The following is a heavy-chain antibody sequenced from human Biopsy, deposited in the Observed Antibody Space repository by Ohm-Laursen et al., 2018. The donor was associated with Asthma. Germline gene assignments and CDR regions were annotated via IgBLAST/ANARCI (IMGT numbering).Heavy chain of an antibody. D-gene: IGHD3-22*01. CDR1: GFAVSRDY. CDR3: ARGDSSNWSHYYFDY. V-gene: IGHV3-53*01. CDR2: IYSGGTS. Sequence: LSLTCAASGFAVSRDYMFWVRQAPGKGLEWVSVIYSGGTSHTADSVRGRFTISRDYSKNTLYLQMHSLRAEDTAVYYCARGDSSNWSHYYFDYWGQGTLVIVSA. J-gene: IGHJ4*02.